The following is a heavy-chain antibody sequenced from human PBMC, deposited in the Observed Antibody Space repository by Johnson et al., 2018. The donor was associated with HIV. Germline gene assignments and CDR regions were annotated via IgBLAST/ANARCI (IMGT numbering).Heavy chain of an antibody. CDR2: ISFAGMKK. Sequence: QVQLVESGGGVVQPGGSLRLSCAASGFTFSSSGMHWVRQAPGKGLEWVAVISFAGMKKHYADSVKGRFTISRDNAKNSLYLQMNSLRAEDTAVYYCARARWYLGGGSCCAFDIWGQGTMVTVSS. CDR3: ARARWYLGGGSCCAFDI. J-gene: IGHJ3*02. D-gene: IGHD2-15*01. V-gene: IGHV3-30*19. CDR1: GFTFSSSG.